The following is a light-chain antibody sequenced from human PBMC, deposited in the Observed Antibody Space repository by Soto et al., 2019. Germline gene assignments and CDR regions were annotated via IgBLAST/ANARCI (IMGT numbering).Light chain of an antibody. CDR3: RQSYNTSLT. V-gene: IGKV1-39*01. Sequence: IEVTQSPSSLAASLGDRVTITCRASHTIGTYVNWYRQKSGAAPELLIYDASTLQSGVPSRFRGGASGTDFTLTISSLQLDEFATYQCRQSYNTSLTFGQGFKV. CDR1: HTIGTY. CDR2: DAS. J-gene: IGKJ1*01.